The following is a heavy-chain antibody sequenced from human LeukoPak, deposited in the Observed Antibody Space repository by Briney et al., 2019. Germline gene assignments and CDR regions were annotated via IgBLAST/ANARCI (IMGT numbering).Heavy chain of an antibody. CDR3: ARGEWEFDAFDI. Sequence: SETLSLTCTVSGGSISSYYWSWIRQPPGKGLEWIGYIYYSGSTNYNPSLKSRVTISVDTSKNQFSLKLSSVTAADTAAYYCARGEWEFDAFDIWGQGTMVTVSS. CDR1: GGSISSYY. D-gene: IGHD1-26*01. J-gene: IGHJ3*02. CDR2: IYYSGST. V-gene: IGHV4-59*01.